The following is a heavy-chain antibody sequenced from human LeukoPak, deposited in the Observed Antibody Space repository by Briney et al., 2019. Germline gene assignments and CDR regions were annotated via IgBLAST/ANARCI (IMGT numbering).Heavy chain of an antibody. CDR1: GFTLSSYG. CDR2: ISYDGSNK. J-gene: IGHJ4*02. CDR3: AKDEGYFDY. V-gene: IGHV3-30*18. Sequence: SGGSLRLSCAASGFTLSSYGMHWVRQAPGKGLEWVAVISYDGSNKYYADSVKGRFTISRDNSKNTLYLQMNSLRAEDTAVYYCAKDEGYFDYWGQGTLVTVSS.